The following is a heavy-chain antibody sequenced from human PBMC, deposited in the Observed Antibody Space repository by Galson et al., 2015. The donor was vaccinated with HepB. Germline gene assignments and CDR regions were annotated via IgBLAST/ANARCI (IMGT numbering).Heavy chain of an antibody. J-gene: IGHJ4*02. V-gene: IGHV1-69*02. D-gene: IGHD5-12*01. CDR3: ARGPGYSGYDHGFFFDY. CDR2: IIPILGIA. Sequence: SVKVSCKASGGTFSSYTISWVRQAPGQGLEWMGRIIPILGIANYAQKFQGRVTITADKSTSTAYMELSSLRSEDTAAYYCARGPGYSGYDHGFFFDYWGQGTLVTVSS. CDR1: GGTFSSYT.